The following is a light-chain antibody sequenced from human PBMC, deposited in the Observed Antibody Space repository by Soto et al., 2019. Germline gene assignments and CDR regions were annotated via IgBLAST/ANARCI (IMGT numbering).Light chain of an antibody. CDR1: SSDVGGTNY. Sequence: QSALTQPPSASGSPGQSVTISCTGTSSDVGGTNYVSWYQQYPGKVPKLMIYEVNKRPSGVPDRFSGSKSGNTASLTVSGLQADDEADYYCSSYAGKNAFGVVFGGGTKVTVL. V-gene: IGLV2-8*01. CDR2: EVN. J-gene: IGLJ2*01. CDR3: SSYAGKNAFGVV.